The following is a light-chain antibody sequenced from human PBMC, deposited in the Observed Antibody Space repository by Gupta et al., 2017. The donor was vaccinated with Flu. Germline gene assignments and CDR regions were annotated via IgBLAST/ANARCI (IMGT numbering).Light chain of an antibody. CDR2: AAA. J-gene: IGKJ2*01. V-gene: IGKV1-39*01. CDR1: QSISSY. CDR3: QQTDINPMST. Sequence: IQMTQSPSSLSASVGDRGTITCRASQSISSYLNWYQQKPGKAPKLLIYAAASLQLGVPSRFRGRCYGIYLTLTSSSRQHEDFATYYFQQTDINPMSTVGPGTKMEIK.